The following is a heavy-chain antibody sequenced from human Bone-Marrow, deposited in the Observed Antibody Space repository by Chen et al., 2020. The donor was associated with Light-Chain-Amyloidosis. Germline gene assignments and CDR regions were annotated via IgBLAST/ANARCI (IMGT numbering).Heavy chain of an antibody. D-gene: IGHD3-3*01. Sequence: QVQLQESGPGLVKPSETLSFTCIVSGYSINSGYYWGWIRQPPGKGLEWIGTIYHSGSTYYNPSLKSRVTISVDTSKNQFSLKLSSVTAADTAMYYCARVTFWSGYPFDYWGQGTLVTVSS. CDR2: IYHSGST. J-gene: IGHJ4*02. CDR1: GYSINSGYY. V-gene: IGHV4-38-2*02. CDR3: ARVTFWSGYPFDY.